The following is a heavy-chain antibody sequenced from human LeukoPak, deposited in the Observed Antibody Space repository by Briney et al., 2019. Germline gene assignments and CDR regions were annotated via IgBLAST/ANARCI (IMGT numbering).Heavy chain of an antibody. D-gene: IGHD3-22*01. CDR2: ISGSGGST. J-gene: IGHJ4*02. CDR1: GFTFSSYA. CDR3: AKVHDSSGYYRYYFDY. V-gene: IGHV3-23*01. Sequence: GGSLRLSCAASGFTFSSYAMSWVRQAPGEGLEWVSAISGSGGSTYYADSVKGRFTISRDNSKNTLYLQMNSLRAEDTAVYYCAKVHDSSGYYRYYFDYWGQGTLVTVSS.